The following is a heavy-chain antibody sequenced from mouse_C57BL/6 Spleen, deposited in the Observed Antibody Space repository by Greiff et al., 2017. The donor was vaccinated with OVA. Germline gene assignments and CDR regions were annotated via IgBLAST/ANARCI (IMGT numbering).Heavy chain of an antibody. V-gene: IGHV5-4*01. CDR2: ISDGGSYT. J-gene: IGHJ3*01. D-gene: IGHD2-3*01. Sequence: EVHLVESGGGLVKPGGSLKLSCAASGFTFSSYAMSWVRQTPEKRLEWVATISDGGSYTYYPDNVKGRFTISRDNAKNNLYLQMSHLKSEDTAMYYCARGGAYDGYYSAWFAYWGQGTLVTVSA. CDR3: ARGGAYDGYYSAWFAY. CDR1: GFTFSSYA.